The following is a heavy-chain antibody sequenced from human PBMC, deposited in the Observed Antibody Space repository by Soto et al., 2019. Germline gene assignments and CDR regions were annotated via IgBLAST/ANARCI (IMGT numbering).Heavy chain of an antibody. CDR3: ARGNGNDYGSSDY. CDR1: GYTFASYA. V-gene: IGHV1-18*01. D-gene: IGHD5-12*01. J-gene: IGHJ4*02. CDR2: INIYNGNT. Sequence: QVQVVQSGAEVKKPGASVKVSCKTSGYTFASYAIIWVRQAPGQGLEWMGWINIYNGNTNYAQKVQDRLTMTTDTSTSTAYMELRSLRSDDTAVYYCARGNGNDYGSSDYWGQGTLVTVSS.